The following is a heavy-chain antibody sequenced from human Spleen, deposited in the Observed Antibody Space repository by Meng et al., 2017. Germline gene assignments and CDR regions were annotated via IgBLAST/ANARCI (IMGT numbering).Heavy chain of an antibody. CDR2: IWYDGSHK. CDR3: ARDPRHYYDSSCYYSFWFDP. CDR1: GFTFSTYG. Sequence: GESLKISCAASGFTFSTYGMHWVRQAPGKGLEWVAVIWYDGSHKYYGDSVKGRFIISRDNSKNTLYLQMNSLRAEDTAVYYCARDPRHYYDSSCYYSFWFDPWGQGTLVTVSS. J-gene: IGHJ5*02. D-gene: IGHD3-22*01. V-gene: IGHV3-33*01.